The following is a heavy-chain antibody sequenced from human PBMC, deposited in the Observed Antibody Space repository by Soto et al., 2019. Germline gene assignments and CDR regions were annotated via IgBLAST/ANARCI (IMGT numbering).Heavy chain of an antibody. D-gene: IGHD6-13*01. Sequence: QLQLQESGPGLVKPSETLSLTCTVSGGSISSSSFHWGWIRQPPGKGLEWIGSIYYIGSTYYSPYLKSRVTLSVDTSKNQFSLKLSCVTAADTAVYYCARRERAAGTDWWFDPWGQGTLVTVSS. CDR1: GGSISSSSFH. V-gene: IGHV4-39*01. J-gene: IGHJ5*02. CDR3: ARRERAAGTDWWFDP. CDR2: IYYIGST.